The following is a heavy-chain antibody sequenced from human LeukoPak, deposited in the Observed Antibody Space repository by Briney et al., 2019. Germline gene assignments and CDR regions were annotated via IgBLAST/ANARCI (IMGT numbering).Heavy chain of an antibody. V-gene: IGHV4-4*02. D-gene: IGHD6-13*01. CDR1: GGSISSSNW. Sequence: SETLSLTCAVSGGSISSSNWWSWVRQPPGKGLEWIGEIYHSGSTNYNPSLKSRVTISVDKSKNQFSLKLSSVTAADTAVYYCARQMYSSSWSFDYWGQGTLVTVSS. CDR2: IYHSGST. CDR3: ARQMYSSSWSFDY. J-gene: IGHJ4*02.